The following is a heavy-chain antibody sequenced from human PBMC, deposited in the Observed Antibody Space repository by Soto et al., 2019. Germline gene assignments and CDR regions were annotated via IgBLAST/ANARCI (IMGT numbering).Heavy chain of an antibody. J-gene: IGHJ2*01. V-gene: IGHV3-23*01. CDR2: ISGSGGST. Sequence: GGSLRLSCAASGFTFSSYAMSWVRQAPGKGLEWVSAISGSGGSTYYADSVKGRFTISRDNSKNTLYLQMNSLRAEDTAVYYCANFRDGDNYQGWYFDLWGRGTLVTVSS. CDR3: ANFRDGDNYQGWYFDL. CDR1: GFTFSSYA. D-gene: IGHD5-12*01.